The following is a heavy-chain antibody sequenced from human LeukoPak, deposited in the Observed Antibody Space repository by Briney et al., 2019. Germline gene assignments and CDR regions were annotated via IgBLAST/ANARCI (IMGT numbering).Heavy chain of an antibody. CDR3: ARYGDYAWFDP. V-gene: IGHV1-46*01. CDR2: INPSDGST. J-gene: IGHJ5*02. CDR1: GYTFTSYY. D-gene: IGHD4-17*01. Sequence: ASVKVSCKASGYTFTSYYIHWVRQAPGQGLEWMGIINPSDGSTSYAQKFQGRVTMTRDTSISTAYMELSRLRSDDTAVYYCARYGDYAWFDPWGQGTLVTVSS.